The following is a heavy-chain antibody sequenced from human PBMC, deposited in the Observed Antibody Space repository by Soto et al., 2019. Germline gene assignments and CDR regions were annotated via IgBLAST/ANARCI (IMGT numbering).Heavy chain of an antibody. V-gene: IGHV4-4*02. CDR3: AVPGRGDFDY. CDR1: GASIVTNNW. D-gene: IGHD5-12*01. CDR2: VYHSGTT. J-gene: IGHJ4*02. Sequence: GSLRLSCAVSGASIVTNNWWSWVRQPPGKGLEWIGEVYHSGTTNCNPSLKSRVTISIDKSKNQFSLTLTSMTAADTALYYCAVPGRGDFDYWSQGTLVTVSS.